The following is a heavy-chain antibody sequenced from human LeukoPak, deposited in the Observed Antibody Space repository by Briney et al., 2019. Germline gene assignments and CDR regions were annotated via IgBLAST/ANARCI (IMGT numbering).Heavy chain of an antibody. CDR1: GGSISGGGYY. CDR2: IYYSGST. J-gene: IGHJ4*02. V-gene: IGHV4-31*03. D-gene: IGHD6-19*01. CDR3: ARDYSSGGLGIDY. Sequence: SQTLSLTCTVSGGSISGGGYYWSWIRLHPGKGLEWIGYIYYSGSTYYNLSLKSRVTISVDTSKNQFSLKLSSVTAADTAVYYCARDYSSGGLGIDYWGQGTLVTVSS.